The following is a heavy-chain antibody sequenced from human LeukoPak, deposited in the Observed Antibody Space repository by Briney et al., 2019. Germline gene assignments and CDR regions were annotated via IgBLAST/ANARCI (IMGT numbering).Heavy chain of an antibody. J-gene: IGHJ6*02. CDR2: INHSGST. V-gene: IGHV4-34*01. CDR3: ARDSRPNYYYGMDV. D-gene: IGHD6-6*01. Sequence: SETLSLTCAVYGGSFSGYYWSWIRQPPGKGLDWIGEINHSGSTNYNPSLKSRVTISVDTSKNQFSLKLSSVTAADTAVYYCARDSRPNYYYGMDVWGQGTTVTVSS. CDR1: GGSFSGYY.